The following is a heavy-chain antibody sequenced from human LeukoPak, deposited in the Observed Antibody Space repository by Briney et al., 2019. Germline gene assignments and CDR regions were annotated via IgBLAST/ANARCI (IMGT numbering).Heavy chain of an antibody. CDR3: ARRRAYSSSSPFDY. CDR2: IYSSGVT. J-gene: IGHJ4*02. Sequence: PSETLSLTCTVSGGSINNYYWSWIRQPPGKGLEWLGYIYSSGVTIYTPSLQSRVTISIDRSKNQFSLKVSSVTAADTAVYYCARRRAYSSSSPFDYWGQGTLVTVSS. D-gene: IGHD6-6*01. CDR1: GGSINNYY. V-gene: IGHV4-59*08.